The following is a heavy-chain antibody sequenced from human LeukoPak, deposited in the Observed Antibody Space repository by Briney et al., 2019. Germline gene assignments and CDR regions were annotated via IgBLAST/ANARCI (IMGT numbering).Heavy chain of an antibody. CDR1: DDSISDYY. D-gene: IGHD3-22*01. Sequence: SETLSLTCTVSDDSISDYYRGWIRQPPGKGLEWIGYIYYTGSTNYNPSLKSRVTISVDTSKNQFSLKLSSVTAADTAVYYCARDGYHFDSSGFYSLDYWGQGTLVTVSS. J-gene: IGHJ4*02. CDR3: ARDGYHFDSSGFYSLDY. V-gene: IGHV4-59*12. CDR2: IYYTGST.